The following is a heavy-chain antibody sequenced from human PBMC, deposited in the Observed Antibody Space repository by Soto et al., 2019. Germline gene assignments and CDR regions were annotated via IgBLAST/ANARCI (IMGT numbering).Heavy chain of an antibody. J-gene: IGHJ4*02. Sequence: PSETLSLTCTVSGDSVNSGSYYWNWIRQPPGKGLEWIGYIYYNGNTNYSPSLKSRLTISLDTSKNQFSLKLKSVTAADTAVYYCTRTNNKGQWAAWYWGQGTLVTVT. V-gene: IGHV4-61*01. CDR2: IYYNGNT. CDR1: GDSVNSGSYY. CDR3: TRTNNKGQWAAWY. D-gene: IGHD2-15*01.